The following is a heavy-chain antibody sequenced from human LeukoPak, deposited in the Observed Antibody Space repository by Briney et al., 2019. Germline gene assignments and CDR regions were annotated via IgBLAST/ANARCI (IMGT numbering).Heavy chain of an antibody. CDR3: AREQINCGCDCLDI. D-gene: IGHD2-21*02. CDR2: IRSSGSAI. V-gene: IGHV3-48*04. J-gene: IGHJ3*02. Sequence: GGSLRLSCPGSGFTFSNAWMNWVRQAPGKGLEWISYIRSSGSAIWSADSVKGRFTISRDNAKNSLYLQMNNLRAEDTAVYYCAREQINCGCDCLDIWGQGAMVTVSS. CDR1: GFTFSNAW.